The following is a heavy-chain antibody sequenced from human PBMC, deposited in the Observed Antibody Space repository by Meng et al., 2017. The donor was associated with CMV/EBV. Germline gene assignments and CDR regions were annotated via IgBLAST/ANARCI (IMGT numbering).Heavy chain of an antibody. D-gene: IGHD3-22*01. CDR1: GFTFSSYG. CDR2: IWYDGSNK. Sequence: AASGFTFSSYGMHWVRQAPGKGLEWVAVIWYDGSNKYYADSVKGRFTISRDNSKNTLYLQMNSLRAEDTAVYYCARGYYDSSGYDYWGQGTLVTVSS. CDR3: ARGYYDSSGYDY. J-gene: IGHJ4*02. V-gene: IGHV3-33*01.